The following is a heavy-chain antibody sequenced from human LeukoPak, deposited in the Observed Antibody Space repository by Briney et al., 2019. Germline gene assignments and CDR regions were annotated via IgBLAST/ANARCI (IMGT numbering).Heavy chain of an antibody. J-gene: IGHJ3*02. D-gene: IGHD2-2*03. Sequence: SESLSLTCTVSGGSISSYYWSWIRQPPGKGLEWVGYIYYSESTNYNPSLKSRVTISVDASKNHFSLKLSSVAAAVTAVYYCARESGYSHAFDIWGQGTMVTVSS. CDR2: IYYSEST. CDR1: GGSISSYY. CDR3: ARESGYSHAFDI. V-gene: IGHV4-59*01.